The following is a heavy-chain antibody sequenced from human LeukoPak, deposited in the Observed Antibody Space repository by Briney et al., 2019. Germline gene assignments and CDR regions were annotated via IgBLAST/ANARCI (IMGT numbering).Heavy chain of an antibody. D-gene: IGHD1-14*01. V-gene: IGHV1-8*01. CDR3: ARANRGTHKYYYYMDV. CDR1: GYTFTSYD. Sequence: ASVKVSCKASGYTFTSYDINWVRQATGQGLEWMGWMNPNSCNTGYAQKFQGRVTMTRNTSISTAYMELSSLRSEDTAVYYCARANRGTHKYYYYMDVWGKGTTVTVSS. CDR2: MNPNSCNT. J-gene: IGHJ6*03.